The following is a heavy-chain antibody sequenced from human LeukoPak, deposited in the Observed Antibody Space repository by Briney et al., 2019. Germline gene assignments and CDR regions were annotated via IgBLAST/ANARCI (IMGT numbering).Heavy chain of an antibody. D-gene: IGHD1-26*01. Sequence: GGSLRLSCAASGFTVSSNYMSWVRQAPGKGLEWVSIIYSGASTFYADSVKGRFTISRDNSKNTLYLQMNSLRAEDTAVYYCARGGSYISALDIWGQGTMVTVSS. CDR3: ARGGSYISALDI. CDR1: GFTVSSNY. CDR2: IYSGAST. V-gene: IGHV3-53*01. J-gene: IGHJ3*02.